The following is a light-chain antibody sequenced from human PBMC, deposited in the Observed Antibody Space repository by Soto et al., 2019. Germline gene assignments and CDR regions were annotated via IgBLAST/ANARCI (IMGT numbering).Light chain of an antibody. CDR3: QQYDNLPLT. V-gene: IGKV1-33*01. J-gene: IGKJ3*01. CDR1: QDISNY. Sequence: DIQMTQSPSSLSASVGDRVTITFQASQDISNYLNWYQQKPGKAPKLLIYDASNLETGVPSRFSGSGSGTDFTFTISSLQPEDIATYYCQQYDNLPLTFGPGTKVDI. CDR2: DAS.